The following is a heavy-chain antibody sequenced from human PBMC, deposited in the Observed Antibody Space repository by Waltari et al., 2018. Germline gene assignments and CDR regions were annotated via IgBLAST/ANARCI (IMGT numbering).Heavy chain of an antibody. D-gene: IGHD5-18*01. CDR2: IRHDGTKK. CDR1: GSTFSRLG. J-gene: IGHJ4*01. Sequence: QVPLVESGGGVVQPGGSLRLSCARSGSTFSRLGLNWVRQAPGKGLEWVAFIRHDGTKKYSADSLKGRFTISRDNSKNTLYLQMNSLRAEDTAVYYCAKEGGLFAGYGSFDYWGHGTLVTVSS. V-gene: IGHV3-30*02. CDR3: AKEGGLFAGYGSFDY.